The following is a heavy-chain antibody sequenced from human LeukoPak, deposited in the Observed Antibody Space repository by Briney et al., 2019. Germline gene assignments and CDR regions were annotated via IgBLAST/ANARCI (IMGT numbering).Heavy chain of an antibody. CDR1: GYIFSAYS. CDR3: AKNYHYSIEV. V-gene: IGHV1-2*02. CDR2: INPNSGP. J-gene: IGHJ6*02. Sequence: ASVKVSCTPSGYIFSAYSIHGVGQAPGQGLEWMGWINPNSGPTYAQKFQGRVTMTRDTSNSTAYMELSRLKSVDTAVYYYAKNYHYSIEVWGQGTTVTVSS.